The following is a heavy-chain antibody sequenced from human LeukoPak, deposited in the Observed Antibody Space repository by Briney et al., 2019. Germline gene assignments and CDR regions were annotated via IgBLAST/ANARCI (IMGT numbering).Heavy chain of an antibody. CDR3: ARVFQTYYYDSSGYYP. CDR1: GGSFSGYY. J-gene: IGHJ5*02. Sequence: SETLSLTCAVYGGSFSGYYWSWIRPPPGKGLEWIGEINHSGSTNYNPSLKSRVTISVDTSKNQFSLKLSSVTAADTAVYYCARVFQTYYYDSSGYYPWGQGTLVTVSS. D-gene: IGHD3-22*01. CDR2: INHSGST. V-gene: IGHV4-34*01.